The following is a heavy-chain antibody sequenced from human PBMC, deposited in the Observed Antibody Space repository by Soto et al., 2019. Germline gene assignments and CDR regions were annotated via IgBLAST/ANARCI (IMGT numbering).Heavy chain of an antibody. CDR1: AFTFDDYA. V-gene: IGHV3-9*01. CDR2: ISWNSGSI. J-gene: IGHJ5*02. D-gene: IGHD6-19*01. CDR3: AKDGGYSSGRYGA. Sequence: EVQLVESGGGLVQPGRSLRLSCAASAFTFDDYAKHWVRQAPGKGLEWVSGISWNSGSIGYADSVKGRFTISRDNAKNSLYLQMNSLRAEDTALYYCAKDGGYSSGRYGAWGQGTLVTVSS.